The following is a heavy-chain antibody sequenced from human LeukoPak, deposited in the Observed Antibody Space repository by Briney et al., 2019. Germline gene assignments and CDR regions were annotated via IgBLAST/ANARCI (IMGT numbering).Heavy chain of an antibody. CDR3: ARDGRCTSNSCYGWGWFDP. CDR2: INSDGSTT. Sequence: GGSLRLSCAASGFTFSSYWMHWVRQAPGKGLVWVSRINSDGSTTNYADSVKGRFTISRDNAKNTLYLQMNSLRAEDTAVYYCARDGRCTSNSCYGWGWFDPWGQGTLVTVSS. V-gene: IGHV3-74*01. D-gene: IGHD2-2*01. CDR1: GFTFSSYW. J-gene: IGHJ5*02.